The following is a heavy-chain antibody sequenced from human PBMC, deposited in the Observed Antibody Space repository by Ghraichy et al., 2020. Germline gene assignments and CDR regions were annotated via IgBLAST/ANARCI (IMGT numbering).Heavy chain of an antibody. CDR2: ISSSGSTI. V-gene: IGHV3-11*04. Sequence: GGSLRLSCAASGFTFSDYYMSWIRQAPGKGLEWVSYISSSGSTIYYGDSMKGRFTISRDNAKNSLYLQMNSLRAEDTAVYYCARDSRYCSSTSCKKSYAFDIWGQGTMVTVSS. D-gene: IGHD2-2*01. J-gene: IGHJ3*02. CDR1: GFTFSDYY. CDR3: ARDSRYCSSTSCKKSYAFDI.